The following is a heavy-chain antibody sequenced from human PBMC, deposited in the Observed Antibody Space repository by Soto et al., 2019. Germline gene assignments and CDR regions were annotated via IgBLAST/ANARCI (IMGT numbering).Heavy chain of an antibody. D-gene: IGHD6-6*01. CDR2: ISYDGSNK. CDR3: AREGQQLVHEYYFDY. J-gene: IGHJ4*02. CDR1: GFTFSSYA. V-gene: IGHV3-30-3*01. Sequence: GGSLRLSCAASGFTFSSYAMHWVRQAPGKGLEWVAVISYDGSNKYYADSVKGRFTISRDNSKNTLYLQMNSLRAEDTAVYYCAREGQQLVHEYYFDYWGQGTLVTVSS.